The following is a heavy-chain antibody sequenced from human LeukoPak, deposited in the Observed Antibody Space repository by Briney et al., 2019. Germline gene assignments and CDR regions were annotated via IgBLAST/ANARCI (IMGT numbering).Heavy chain of an antibody. Sequence: GGSLRLSCAASGFTFSSYSMNWVRQAPGKGLEWVSVIYSGGSTYYADSVKGRFTISRDNSKNTLYLQMNSLRAEDTAVYYCASTAGIVVVPAAMPWYYYGMDVWGQGTTVTVSS. D-gene: IGHD2-2*01. J-gene: IGHJ6*02. CDR3: ASTAGIVVVPAAMPWYYYGMDV. CDR1: GFTFSSYS. CDR2: IYSGGST. V-gene: IGHV3-53*01.